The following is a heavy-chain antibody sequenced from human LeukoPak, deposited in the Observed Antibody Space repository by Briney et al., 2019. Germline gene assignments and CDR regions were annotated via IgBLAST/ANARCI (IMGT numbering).Heavy chain of an antibody. J-gene: IGHJ4*02. V-gene: IGHV3-72*01. Sequence: GGSLRLSCAASGFSFSDHYMDWVRLASGKGLEWVGRIKNKANSYGTDYAASVKGRFTLSRDDSKGSLYLQMNSLRSEDTALYYCTRVRLGAATRYFDYWGQGTLVTVSS. CDR1: GFSFSDHY. CDR3: TRVRLGAATRYFDY. CDR2: IKNKANSYGT. D-gene: IGHD1-26*01.